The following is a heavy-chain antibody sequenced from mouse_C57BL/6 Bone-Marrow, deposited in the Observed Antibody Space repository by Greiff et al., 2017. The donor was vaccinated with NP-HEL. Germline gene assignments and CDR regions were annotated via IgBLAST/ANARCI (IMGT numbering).Heavy chain of an antibody. J-gene: IGHJ2*01. CDR3: ARERTSWDSYFDY. CDR2: IDPSDSYT. D-gene: IGHD3-3*01. CDR1: GYTFTSYW. Sequence: QVQLQQSGAELVMPGASVKLSCKASGYTFTSYWMHWVKQRPGQGLEWIGEIDPSDSYTNYNQKFKGKSTLTVDKSSSTAYMQLSSLTSEDSAVYYCARERTSWDSYFDYWGQGTTLTVSS. V-gene: IGHV1-69*01.